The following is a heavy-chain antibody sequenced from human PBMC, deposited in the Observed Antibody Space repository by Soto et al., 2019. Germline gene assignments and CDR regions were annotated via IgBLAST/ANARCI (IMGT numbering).Heavy chain of an antibody. V-gene: IGHV3-33*01. D-gene: IGHD3-3*01. CDR2: IWYDGSNK. J-gene: IGHJ6*02. CDR3: ARDPETYYDFWSGYYYYYGMDV. CDR1: GFTFSSYG. Sequence: QVQLVESGGGVVQPGRSLRLSCAASGFTFSSYGMHWVRQAPGKGLEWVAVIWYDGSNKYYADSVKGRFTISRDNSKNTLYLQMNSLRAEDTAVYYCARDPETYYDFWSGYYYYYGMDVWGQGTTVTVSS.